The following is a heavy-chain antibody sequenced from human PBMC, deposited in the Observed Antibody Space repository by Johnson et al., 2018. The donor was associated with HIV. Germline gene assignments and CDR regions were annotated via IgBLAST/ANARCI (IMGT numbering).Heavy chain of an antibody. D-gene: IGHD6-13*01. V-gene: IGHV3-33*01. Sequence: EWVAVIWYDGSNKYYADSVKGRFTISRDNSENTLYLQMNSLKAEDTAVYYCASLIAAAGDDAFDIWGQGTMVTVSS. CDR2: IWYDGSNK. J-gene: IGHJ3*02. CDR3: ASLIAAAGDDAFDI.